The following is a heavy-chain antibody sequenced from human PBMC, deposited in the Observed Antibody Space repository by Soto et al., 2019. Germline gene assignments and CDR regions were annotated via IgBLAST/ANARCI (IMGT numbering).Heavy chain of an antibody. D-gene: IGHD3-22*01. V-gene: IGHV1-24*01. J-gene: IGHJ4*02. Sequence: ASVKVSCKVSGYTLTELSMHWVRQAPGKGHEWMGGFDPEDGETIYAQKFQGRVTMTEDTSTDTAYMELSSLRSEDTAVYYCATGAYDSSGYYSSFDRWGQGTLVTVSS. CDR1: GYTLTELS. CDR2: FDPEDGET. CDR3: ATGAYDSSGYYSSFDR.